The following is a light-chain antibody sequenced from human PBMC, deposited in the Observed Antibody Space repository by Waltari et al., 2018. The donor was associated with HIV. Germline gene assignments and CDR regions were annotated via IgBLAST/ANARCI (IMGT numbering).Light chain of an antibody. J-gene: IGLJ2*01. CDR2: QDS. Sequence: SSELTQPPSMSVSPGQTASITCSGDKLGDKYVCWYQQRPGQSPVMVIYQDSERPSGVPERFSGSNSGNTATLTISGTQPLDEADYYCQVWDNNTAVFGGGTKLTVL. CDR3: QVWDNNTAV. V-gene: IGLV3-1*01. CDR1: KLGDKY.